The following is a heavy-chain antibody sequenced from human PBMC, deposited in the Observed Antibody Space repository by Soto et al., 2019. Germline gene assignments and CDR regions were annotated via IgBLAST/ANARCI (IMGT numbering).Heavy chain of an antibody. CDR2: MNPNSGNT. D-gene: IGHD3-3*01. CDR3: ARVGYDFWSGYPQTFDY. V-gene: IGHV1-8*01. J-gene: IGHJ4*02. Sequence: ASVKVSCKASGYTFTSYDINWVRQATGQGLEWMGWMNPNSGNTGYAQKFQGRVTMTRNTSISTAYMELSSLRSEDTAVYYCARVGYDFWSGYPQTFDYWGQGTLVTVSS. CDR1: GYTFTSYD.